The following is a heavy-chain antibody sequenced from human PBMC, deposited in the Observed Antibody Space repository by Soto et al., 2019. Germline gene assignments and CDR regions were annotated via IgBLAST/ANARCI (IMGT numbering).Heavy chain of an antibody. J-gene: IGHJ6*02. Sequence: QVQLQESGPGLVKPSGTLSLTCAVSGGSITSNTWWTWVRQSPGRGLEWIGEMYHSGVTSYNPSLGRRGTLSVDKSRNQFSLRFNSVSAADTAVYSCAKGKEAMYVWGQGTAVIVSS. CDR3: AKGKEAMYV. CDR1: GGSITSNTW. CDR2: MYHSGVT. V-gene: IGHV4-4*02.